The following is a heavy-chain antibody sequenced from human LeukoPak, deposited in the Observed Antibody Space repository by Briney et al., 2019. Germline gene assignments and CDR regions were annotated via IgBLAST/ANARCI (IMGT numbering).Heavy chain of an antibody. V-gene: IGHV3-21*01. Sequence: GGSLRLSCAASGFTFSSYAMSWVRQAPGKGLEWVSSISSSSSYIYYADSVKGRFTISRDNAKNSLYLQMNSLRAEDTAVYYCARDRHSSGWSGDFDYWGQGTLVTVSS. CDR3: ARDRHSSGWSGDFDY. D-gene: IGHD6-19*01. CDR1: GFTFSSYA. J-gene: IGHJ4*02. CDR2: ISSSSSYI.